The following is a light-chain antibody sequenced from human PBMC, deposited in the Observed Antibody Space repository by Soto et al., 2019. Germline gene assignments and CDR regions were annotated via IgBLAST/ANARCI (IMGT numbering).Light chain of an antibody. CDR3: CSYAGSSTFWV. J-gene: IGLJ3*02. CDR2: EVR. V-gene: IGLV2-8*01. Sequence: QSALTQPPSASGSPGQSVTISCTGTSSDIGAYDYVSWYQQYPGKAPRLIIYEVRHRPSGVPDRFSGSKSGNTASLTVSGLQAEDEADYYCCSYAGSSTFWVFGGGTKLTVL. CDR1: SSDIGAYDY.